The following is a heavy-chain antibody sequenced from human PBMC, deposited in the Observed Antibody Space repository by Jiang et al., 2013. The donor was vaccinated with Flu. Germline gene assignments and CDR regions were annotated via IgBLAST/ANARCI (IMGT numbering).Heavy chain of an antibody. CDR1: GYTFTNT. J-gene: IGHJ3*02. CDR3: ATERGSFDI. CDR2: IHPSVGGT. Sequence: GYTFTNTLCTGWRQAPGQGLEWMGSIHPSVGGTRYAQNFQDRITMTRDTSTSTVYMDLSSLRSEDTAIYYCATERGSFDIWGQGTMVTVSS. V-gene: IGHV1-46*01.